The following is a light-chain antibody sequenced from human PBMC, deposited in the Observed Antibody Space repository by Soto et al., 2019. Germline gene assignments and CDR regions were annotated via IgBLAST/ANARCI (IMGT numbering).Light chain of an antibody. V-gene: IGKV1-5*03. J-gene: IGKJ1*01. CDR2: KAS. CDR1: QSITSW. CDR3: QQYNSYPWT. Sequence: DIQMTQSPSTLSASVGDRVTITCRASQSITSWLAWYQQKPGKAPKLLIYKASGLESGVPSRFSGSGSGKEFTLTISSLQPDDFATYYCQQYNSYPWTFGQGTKVEIK.